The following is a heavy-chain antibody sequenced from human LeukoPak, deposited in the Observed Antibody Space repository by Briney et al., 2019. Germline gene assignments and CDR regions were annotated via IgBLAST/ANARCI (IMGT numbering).Heavy chain of an antibody. D-gene: IGHD6-13*01. J-gene: IGHJ6*03. CDR1: GFTFSNYW. CDR2: IHTNGSST. CDR3: ARDSIAAAGPYYYYYMDV. Sequence: GGSLRLSCAASGFTFSNYWMHWVRQAPGKGLLWVARIHTNGSSTSYADSVKGRFTISRDNAKNSLYLQMNSLRAEDTAVYYCARDSIAAAGPYYYYYMDVWGKGTTVTVSS. V-gene: IGHV3-74*01.